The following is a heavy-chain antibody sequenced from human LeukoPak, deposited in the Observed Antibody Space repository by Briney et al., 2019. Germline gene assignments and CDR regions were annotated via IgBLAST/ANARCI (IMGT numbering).Heavy chain of an antibody. J-gene: IGHJ4*02. CDR1: GGSISSYY. V-gene: IGHV4-59*01. Sequence: PSETLSLTCTVSGGSISSYYWSWIRQPPGKGLEWIGYIYYSGSTNYNPSLKSRVTISVDTSKNQFSLKLSSVTAADTAVYYCAKESYPWYYYDSSGYYYPSEYYFDYWGQGTLVTVSS. D-gene: IGHD3-22*01. CDR3: AKESYPWYYYDSSGYYYPSEYYFDY. CDR2: IYYSGST.